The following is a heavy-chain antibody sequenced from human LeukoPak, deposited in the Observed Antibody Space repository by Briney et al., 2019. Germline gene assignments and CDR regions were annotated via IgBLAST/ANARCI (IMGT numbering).Heavy chain of an antibody. V-gene: IGHV3-30*04. CDR2: ISYDGSNK. Sequence: GGSLRLSCAASGFTFSSYAMHWVRQAPGKGLEWVAVISYDGSNKYYADSVKGRFTISRDNSKNTLYLQMNSLRAEDTAVYYCAKGGGDFWSGYYTGPSYYYYGMDVWGQGTTVTVSS. CDR3: AKGGGDFWSGYYTGPSYYYYGMDV. J-gene: IGHJ6*02. CDR1: GFTFSSYA. D-gene: IGHD3-3*01.